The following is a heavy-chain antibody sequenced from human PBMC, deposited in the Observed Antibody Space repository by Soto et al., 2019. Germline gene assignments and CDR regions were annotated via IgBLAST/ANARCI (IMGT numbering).Heavy chain of an antibody. CDR3: ATGPSYSSGWLIDY. Sequence: GASVKVSCKVSGYTLTELSMHWVRQAPGKGLEWMGGFDPEDGETIYAQKFQGRVTMTEDTSTDTAYMELSSLRSEDTAVYYCATGPSYSSGWLIDYWGQGTLVTVSS. V-gene: IGHV1-24*01. CDR1: GYTLTELS. J-gene: IGHJ4*02. CDR2: FDPEDGET. D-gene: IGHD6-19*01.